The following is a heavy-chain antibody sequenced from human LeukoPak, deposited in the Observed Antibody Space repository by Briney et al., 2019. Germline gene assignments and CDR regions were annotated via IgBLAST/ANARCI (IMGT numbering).Heavy chain of an antibody. J-gene: IGHJ1*01. CDR3: ARDLDDYNGLPPFFQH. V-gene: IGHV3-7*01. CDR2: TREDGSEK. D-gene: IGHD5-24*01. Sequence: GGSLRLSCTASGFTFSTYWMSWVRQAPGKGLGWVANTREDGSEKYYVDSVKGRFTISRDNAKNSLYLQMNSLRAEDTAVYYCARDLDDYNGLPPFFQHWGQGTLVTVSS. CDR1: GFTFSTYW.